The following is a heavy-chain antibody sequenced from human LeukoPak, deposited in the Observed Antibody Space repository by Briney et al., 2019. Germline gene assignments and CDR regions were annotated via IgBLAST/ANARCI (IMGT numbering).Heavy chain of an antibody. CDR3: ARSPVRCFDWSFDY. D-gene: IGHD3-9*01. V-gene: IGHV1-18*01. J-gene: IGHJ4*02. CDR2: ISVNNGNT. CDR1: GYTLSSYG. Sequence: GASVKVSCKASGYTLSSYGISWVRQAPGQGLDWMGWISVNNGNTNYAQILQGRVTMTTDTSTSTTYMELRSLRSDDTAVYYCARSPVRCFDWSFDYWGQGTLVTVSS.